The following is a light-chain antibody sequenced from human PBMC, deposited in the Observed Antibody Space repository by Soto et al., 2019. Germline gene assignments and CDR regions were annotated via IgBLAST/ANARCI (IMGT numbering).Light chain of an antibody. J-gene: IGLJ1*01. Sequence: QSALTQPASVSGSPGQSITISCTGTSSDVGGYDYVSWYQQHPDKAPKLIIYEVTDRPSGVSSRFSGSKSGNTDSLTISGLQAEDEADYYCSSLTSGSTRVFGTGTKLTVL. CDR1: SSDVGGYDY. CDR3: SSLTSGSTRV. CDR2: EVT. V-gene: IGLV2-14*01.